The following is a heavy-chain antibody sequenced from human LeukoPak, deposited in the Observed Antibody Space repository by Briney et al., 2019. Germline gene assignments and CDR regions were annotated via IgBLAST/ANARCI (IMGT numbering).Heavy chain of an antibody. CDR2: IYYSGST. D-gene: IGHD6-13*01. V-gene: IGHV4-59*01. CDR1: GGSISSYY. J-gene: IGHJ4*02. Sequence: SETLSLTCTVSGGSISSYYLSWIRQPPGKGLEWIGYIYYSGSTNYNPSLKSRVTISVDTSKNQFSLKLSSVTAADTAVYYCARGAAAGMSLDYWGQGTLVTVSS. CDR3: ARGAAAGMSLDY.